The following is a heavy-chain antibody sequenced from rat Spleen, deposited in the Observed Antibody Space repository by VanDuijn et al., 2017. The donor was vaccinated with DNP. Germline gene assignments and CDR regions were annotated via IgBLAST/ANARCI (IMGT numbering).Heavy chain of an antibody. V-gene: IGHV5-19*01. J-gene: IGHJ2*01. CDR3: VRPDYYDGSYPHY. CDR2: ISPSGGGT. CDR1: GFTFSSYW. Sequence: EVQLVESGGGLVQPGRSLKLSCVASGFTFSSYWMYWIRQAPTKGLEWVTSISPSGGGTYYRDSVKGRFTISRDNANHTLYLQMYSLRSEDMATYYCVRPDYYDGSYPHYWGQGVMVTVSS. D-gene: IGHD1-12*02.